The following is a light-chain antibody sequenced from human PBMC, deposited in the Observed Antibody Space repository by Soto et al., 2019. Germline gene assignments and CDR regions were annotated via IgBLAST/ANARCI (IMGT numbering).Light chain of an antibody. CDR2: EVN. CDR3: NSYTSSSTLV. V-gene: IGLV2-14*01. CDR1: SSDLGSYNY. J-gene: IGLJ2*01. Sequence: QSALTQPASMSGSPGQSITISCTGTSSDLGSYNYVSWYQQRPGKAPKLMIYEVNNRPSGVSNRFSGSKSGNTASLTISGLQAEDEADYYCNSYTSSSTLVFGGGTKLTVL.